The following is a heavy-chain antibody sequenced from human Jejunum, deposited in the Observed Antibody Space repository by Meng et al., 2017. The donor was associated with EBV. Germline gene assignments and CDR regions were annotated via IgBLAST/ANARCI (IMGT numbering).Heavy chain of an antibody. Sequence: VQLVEPGGAVVQPGKSLRLSCVGSGFMCSDYSVHWVRQARGKGLEWVAIVSYDGRKENYAYSVKGRFTVSRDSSKNEVSLQMDSLRPEDTAVYYCARGSGYSDYMFDYWGQGALVTVSS. CDR2: VSYDGRKE. D-gene: IGHD4-11*01. CDR1: GFMCSDYS. V-gene: IGHV3-30*03. J-gene: IGHJ4*02. CDR3: ARGSGYSDYMFDY.